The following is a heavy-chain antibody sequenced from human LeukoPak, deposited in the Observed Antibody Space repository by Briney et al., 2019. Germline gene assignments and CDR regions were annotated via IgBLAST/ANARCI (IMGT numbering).Heavy chain of an antibody. CDR2: MNPNSGNT. CDR1: GYTFTSYD. D-gene: IGHD6-13*01. J-gene: IGHJ6*03. CDR3: ASYSSSPTGYYYYMDV. V-gene: IGHV1-8*01. Sequence: GASVKVSCKASGYTFTSYDINWVRQATGQGLQWMGGMNPNSGNTGYAQKFQGRVTMTRNTSISTAYMELSSLRSEDTAVYYCASYSSSPTGYYYYMDVWGKGTTVTVSS.